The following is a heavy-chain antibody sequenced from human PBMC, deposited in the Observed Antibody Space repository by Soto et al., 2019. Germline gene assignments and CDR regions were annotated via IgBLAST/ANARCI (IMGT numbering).Heavy chain of an antibody. CDR1: GYTFTSYY. Sequence: QVQLVQSGAEVKKPGASVKVSCKASGYTFTSYYMHWVRQAPGQGLEWMGKINPIGTTTDYAQKFQGSVPMTRDTSTSTAYMDLISLRYEDTAVYYCARPQIANHYYCGRDVWGQWTTVTVSS. J-gene: IGHJ6*02. CDR2: INPIGTTT. CDR3: ARPQIANHYYCGRDV. V-gene: IGHV1-46*01.